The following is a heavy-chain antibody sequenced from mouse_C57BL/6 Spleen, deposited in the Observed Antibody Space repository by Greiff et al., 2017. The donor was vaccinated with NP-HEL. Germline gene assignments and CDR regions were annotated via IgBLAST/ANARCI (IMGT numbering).Heavy chain of an antibody. D-gene: IGHD1-1*01. J-gene: IGHJ2*01. CDR1: GYTFTSYW. CDR2: IDPNSGGT. CDR3: AIPFTTVVGGYFDY. V-gene: IGHV1-72*01. Sequence: QVQLQQSGAELVKPGASVKLSCKASGYTFTSYWMHWVKQRPGRGLEWIGRIDPNSGGTKYNEKFKSKATLTVDKPSSTAYMQLSSLTSEDSAVYYCAIPFTTVVGGYFDYWGQGTTLTVSS.